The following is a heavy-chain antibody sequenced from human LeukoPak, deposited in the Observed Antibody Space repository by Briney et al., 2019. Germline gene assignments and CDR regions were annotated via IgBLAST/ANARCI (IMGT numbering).Heavy chain of an antibody. J-gene: IGHJ3*02. D-gene: IGHD2-2*02. V-gene: IGHV1-46*01. CDR2: INPSGGST. CDR3: ASSGCSSTSCYISFAFDI. Sequence: GASVKVSCKASGYTFTSYYMHWVRQAPGQGLEWMGIINPSGGSTSYAQKFQGRVTMTRDMSTSTVYMELSSLRSEDTAVYYCASSGCSSTSCYISFAFDIWGQGTMVTVSS. CDR1: GYTFTSYY.